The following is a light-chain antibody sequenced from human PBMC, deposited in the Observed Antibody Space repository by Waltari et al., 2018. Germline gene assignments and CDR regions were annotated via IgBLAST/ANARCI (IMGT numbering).Light chain of an antibody. J-gene: IGLJ2*01. CDR2: GKN. CDR1: TSNIGAGHD. Sequence: QSVLTQPPSVSGPPGQRVTISCSGSTSNIGAGHDVHWYQHLPGTAPKLLIYGKNNRAPGVPDRFSGSKSGTSAALAITGLQADDEADYFCQSFDNMLSGGVVFGGGTKLAVL. CDR3: QSFDNMLSGGVV. V-gene: IGLV1-40*01.